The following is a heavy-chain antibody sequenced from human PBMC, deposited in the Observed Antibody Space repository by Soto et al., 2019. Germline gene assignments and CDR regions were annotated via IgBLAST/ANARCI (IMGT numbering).Heavy chain of an antibody. CDR1: GGTFSSYA. CDR2: IIPMDGPA. D-gene: IGHD3-10*01. J-gene: IGHJ5*01. V-gene: IGHV1-69*01. CDR3: ARVTTMVRGVIDNWVEI. Sequence: QVPLVQSGAEVKKPWSSVTVSCKDSGGTFSSYAIHWVRQAPGQVLALMGGIIPMDGPAKYALRFQGRVTITADESTTTVYMELTSLTSQDAAVYYCARVTTMVRGVIDNWVEIWGHGTLVTVSS.